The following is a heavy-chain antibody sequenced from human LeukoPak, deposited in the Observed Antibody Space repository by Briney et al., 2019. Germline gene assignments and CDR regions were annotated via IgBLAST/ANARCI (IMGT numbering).Heavy chain of an antibody. J-gene: IGHJ3*02. CDR3: ARGWFGEDDAFDI. D-gene: IGHD3-10*01. CDR2: INTNTGNP. V-gene: IGHV7-4-1*02. Sequence: ASVKVSCKASGYTFTGYYMHWVRQAPGQGLEWMGWINTNTGNPTYAQGFTGRFVFSLDTSVSTAYLQISSLKAEDTAVYYCARGWFGEDDAFDIWGQGTMVTVSS. CDR1: GYTFTGYY.